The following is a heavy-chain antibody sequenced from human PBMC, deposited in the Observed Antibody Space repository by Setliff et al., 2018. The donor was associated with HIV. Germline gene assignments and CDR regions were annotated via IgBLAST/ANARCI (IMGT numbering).Heavy chain of an antibody. CDR2: INTNTGNP. D-gene: IGHD1-1*01. V-gene: IGHV7-4-1*02. J-gene: IGHJ4*02. CDR1: GYSFADYA. Sequence: GASVKVSCKASGYSFADYAMNWVRQAPRQGLEWMGYINTNTGNPTYAQGFTGRFVFSFDTSVTTAYLQITGLRTEDTAVYYCAKRLTGPFDNWGQGTLVTVSS. CDR3: AKRLTGPFDN.